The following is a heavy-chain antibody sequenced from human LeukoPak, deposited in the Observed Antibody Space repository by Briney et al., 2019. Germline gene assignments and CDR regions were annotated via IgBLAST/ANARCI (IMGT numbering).Heavy chain of an antibody. V-gene: IGHV4-30-4*08. CDR1: GDSISSGDYY. J-gene: IGHJ3*02. CDR2: IYHSGSA. CDR3: AREVGDTTDSDAFDI. Sequence: SETLSLTCTVSGDSISSGDYYWRWVRQPPGKGLEWIGYIYHSGSAYYNPSLKSRVIVSIDTSKNQFSLKLTSVTAADTAVYYCAREVGDTTDSDAFDIWGQGTMVTVSS. D-gene: IGHD1-26*01.